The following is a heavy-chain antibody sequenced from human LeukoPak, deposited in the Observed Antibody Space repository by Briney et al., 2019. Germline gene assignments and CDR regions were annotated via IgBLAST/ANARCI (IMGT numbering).Heavy chain of an antibody. CDR3: AKDRWVGATISHYFDY. V-gene: IGHV3-23*01. Sequence: GGSLRLSCAASGFTFSSYAMNWVRQALGKGLEWVSAISTRGGTTYYADSVKGRFTISRDDSKNTLYLQMNSLRVEDTAVYYCAKDRWVGATISHYFDYWGQGTLVTVSS. CDR2: ISTRGGTT. J-gene: IGHJ4*02. D-gene: IGHD1-26*01. CDR1: GFTFSSYA.